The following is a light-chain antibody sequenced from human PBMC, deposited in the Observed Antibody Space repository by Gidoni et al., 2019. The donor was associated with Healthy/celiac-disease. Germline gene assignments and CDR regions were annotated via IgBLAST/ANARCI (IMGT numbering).Light chain of an antibody. CDR2: AAS. J-gene: IGKJ4*01. Sequence: DIQLTQSPSFLSASVGDRVTITCRASQGISSYLAWYQQKPRKAPKLLIYAASTLQSGVQSRFSGSGSGTEFTLTISSLQPEDFATYYCQQLNSYPPTFXGXTKVEIK. CDR1: QGISSY. CDR3: QQLNSYPPT. V-gene: IGKV1-9*01.